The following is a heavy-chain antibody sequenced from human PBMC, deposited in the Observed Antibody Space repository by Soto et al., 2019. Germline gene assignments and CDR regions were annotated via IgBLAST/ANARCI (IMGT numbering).Heavy chain of an antibody. Sequence: GGSLRLSCAASGFTFSGYAMTWVRQAPGKGLEWVSSITGRGTSTYYADSVKGRFIISRDNSKNTVSLQMNSLRADDTAVYYCGKSPDSYYYTMDVWGQGTTVPV. J-gene: IGHJ6*02. V-gene: IGHV3-23*01. CDR2: ITGRGTST. CDR1: GFTFSGYA. CDR3: GKSPDSYYYTMDV.